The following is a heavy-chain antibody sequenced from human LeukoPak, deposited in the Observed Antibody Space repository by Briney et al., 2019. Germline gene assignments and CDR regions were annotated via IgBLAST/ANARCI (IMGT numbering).Heavy chain of an antibody. Sequence: ASVKVSCKASGGTFSSYATSWVRQAPGQGLEWMGGIIPIFGTTNYAQKFQGRVTITADKSTSTAYMELSSLRSEDTAVYYCARVVGLTGYSSSWYSGYYYYMDVWGKGTTVTVSS. J-gene: IGHJ6*03. V-gene: IGHV1-69*06. D-gene: IGHD6-13*01. CDR3: ARVVGLTGYSSSWYSGYYYYMDV. CDR2: IIPIFGTT. CDR1: GGTFSSYA.